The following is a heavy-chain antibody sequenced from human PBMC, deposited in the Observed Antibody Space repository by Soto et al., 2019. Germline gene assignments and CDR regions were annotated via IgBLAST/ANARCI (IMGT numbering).Heavy chain of an antibody. V-gene: IGHV3-15*01. CDR2: IKSKRSDEAT. CDR3: STDGLNYGSFDY. CDR1: GFTFSDAW. D-gene: IGHD1-7*01. J-gene: IGHJ4*02. Sequence: LRLSCAASGFTFSDAWMTWLRQTPGRGLEWVGRIKSKRSDEATDYAAAVKGRFIISRDDSKNTLYPQMHSLTTEDTAVYYCSTDGLNYGSFDYWGQGTLVTVS.